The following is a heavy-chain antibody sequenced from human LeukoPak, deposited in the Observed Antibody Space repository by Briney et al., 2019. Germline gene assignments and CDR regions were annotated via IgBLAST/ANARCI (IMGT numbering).Heavy chain of an antibody. V-gene: IGHV3-23*01. CDR2: ISGSGGST. J-gene: IGHJ1*01. Sequence: GGSLRLSCAASGFTFSSYAMSWVRQAPGKGLEWVSAISGSGGSTYYADSVKGRFTISRDNSKNTLYLQMNSLRAEDTAVYYCAISSSSAEYFQHWGQGTLVTVSS. CDR1: GFTFSSYA. D-gene: IGHD6-6*01. CDR3: AISSSSAEYFQH.